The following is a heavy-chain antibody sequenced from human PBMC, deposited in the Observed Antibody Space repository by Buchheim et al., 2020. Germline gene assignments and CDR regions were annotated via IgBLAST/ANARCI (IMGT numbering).Heavy chain of an antibody. D-gene: IGHD6-6*01. CDR2: INGDGSTT. CDR3: ARGGASSSRDH. Sequence: EVQVVESGGGLVQPGGSLRLSCAASGFTFSNYWIHWVRQDPGKGLVWVSRINGDGSTTTYADSVKGRFTISRDNATSTVYLQMNSLRADDTALYYCARGGASSSRDHWGQGTL. V-gene: IGHV3-74*01. J-gene: IGHJ4*02. CDR1: GFTFSNYW.